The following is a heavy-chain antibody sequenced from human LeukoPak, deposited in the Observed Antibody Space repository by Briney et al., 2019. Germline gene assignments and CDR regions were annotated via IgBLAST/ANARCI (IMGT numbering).Heavy chain of an antibody. CDR3: AREVKIAVAGGFDY. D-gene: IGHD6-19*01. V-gene: IGHV4-31*03. CDR2: IYHNGFT. Sequence: PSETLSLTCNVSGASISTDGYYWSWIRQHPGKGLEWVGYIYHNGFTYDNPSLKSRVTISVDTSKNQFSLKLSSVTAADTAVYYCAREVKIAVAGGFDYWGQGTLVTVTS. J-gene: IGHJ4*02. CDR1: GASISTDGYY.